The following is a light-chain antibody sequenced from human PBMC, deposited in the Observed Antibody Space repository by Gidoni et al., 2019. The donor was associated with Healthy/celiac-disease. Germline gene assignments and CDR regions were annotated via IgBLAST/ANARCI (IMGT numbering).Light chain of an antibody. V-gene: IGLV3-25*03. CDR1: ALPKQY. J-gene: IGLJ3*02. CDR3: QSADSSGTYRV. Sequence: SYELTQPPSVSVSPGQTAMITCSGDALPKQYAYWYQQKPGQAPVLVIYKDSERPSGIPERFSGSSSGTTVTLTISGVQAEDDADYYCQSADSSGTYRVFGGGTKLTVL. CDR2: KDS.